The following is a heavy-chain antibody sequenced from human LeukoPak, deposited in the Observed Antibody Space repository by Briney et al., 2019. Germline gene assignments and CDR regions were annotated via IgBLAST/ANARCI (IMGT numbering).Heavy chain of an antibody. Sequence: GGSLRLSCAASGFTFSDHYMSWIRQAPGKGLEWFSYISSSATTKYYADSVKGRFSISRDNAKNSLYLQMNSLRAEDTAVYYCAKDERITGTTGGLRYWGQGTLVTVSS. J-gene: IGHJ4*02. CDR1: GFTFSDHY. CDR3: AKDERITGTTGGLRY. D-gene: IGHD1-20*01. V-gene: IGHV3-11*01. CDR2: ISSSATTK.